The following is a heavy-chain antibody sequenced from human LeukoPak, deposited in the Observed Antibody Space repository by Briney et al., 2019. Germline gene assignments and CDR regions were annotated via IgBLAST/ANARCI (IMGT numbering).Heavy chain of an antibody. D-gene: IGHD3-10*01. CDR2: IYYSGST. CDR1: GGSISSYY. J-gene: IGHJ4*02. CDR3: AGDQSGGYYFDY. V-gene: IGHV4-59*01. Sequence: SETLSLTCTVSGGSISSYYWSWIRQPPGKGLEWIGYIYYSGSTSYNPSLKSRVTISVDTSKNQFSLKLSSVTAADTAVYHCAGDQSGGYYFDYWGQGTLVTVSS.